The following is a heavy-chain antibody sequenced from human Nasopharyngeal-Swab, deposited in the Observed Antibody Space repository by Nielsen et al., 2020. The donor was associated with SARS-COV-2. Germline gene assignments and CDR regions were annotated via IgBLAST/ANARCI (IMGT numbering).Heavy chain of an antibody. V-gene: IGHV3-21*01. CDR1: GFTFSSYS. Sequence: GASLQISCAASGFTFSSYSMNWVRQAPGKGLEWVSSISSSSYIYYADSVKGRFTISRDNAKNSLYLQMNSLRAEDTAVYYCARDRGTGDSYYYYGMDVWGQGTTVTVSS. CDR3: ARDRGTGDSYYYYGMDV. D-gene: IGHD7-27*01. J-gene: IGHJ6*02. CDR2: ISSSSYI.